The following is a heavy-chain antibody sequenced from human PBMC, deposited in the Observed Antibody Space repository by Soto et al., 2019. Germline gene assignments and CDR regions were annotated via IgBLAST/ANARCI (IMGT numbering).Heavy chain of an antibody. V-gene: IGHV3-23*01. Sequence: GWSLRLSCAASGFTFSSYAMSWVRQAPGKGLEWVSSISGSGGSTYYAGSVKGRFTISRDNSKDTLYLQMNSLRAEDTAVYYCHTAEAGHYYYYGMDVWGQGTTVTVS. CDR2: ISGSGGST. J-gene: IGHJ6*02. D-gene: IGHD6-13*01. CDR3: HTAEAGHYYYYGMDV. CDR1: GFTFSSYA.